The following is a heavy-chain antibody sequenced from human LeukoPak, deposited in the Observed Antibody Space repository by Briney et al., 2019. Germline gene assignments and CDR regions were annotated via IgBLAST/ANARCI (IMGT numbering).Heavy chain of an antibody. CDR1: GFTFSSYS. J-gene: IGHJ6*02. CDR3: ARDFSHSSWYYYGMDV. CDR2: ISSSSSTI. V-gene: IGHV3-48*02. D-gene: IGHD6-13*01. Sequence: PGGSLRLSCAASGFTFSSYSMNWVRQAPGKGLEWVSYISSSSSTIYYADPVKGRFTISRDNAKNSLYLQMNSLRDEDTAVYYCARDFSHSSWYYYGMDVWGQGTTVTVSS.